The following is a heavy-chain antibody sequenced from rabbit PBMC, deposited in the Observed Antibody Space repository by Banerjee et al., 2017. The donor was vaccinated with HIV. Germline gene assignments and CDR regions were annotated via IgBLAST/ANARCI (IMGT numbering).Heavy chain of an antibody. Sequence: QEQLVESGGGLVQPGGSLTLFCKASGFSLSSYYMCWVRQAPGKGLEWIGCIYAGNNGSPYYASWAKGRFTISKTSSTTVTLQMTSLTAADTATYFCARDLTGVTGWNFNLWGPGTLVTVS. CDR1: GFSLSSYY. D-gene: IGHD7-1*01. CDR3: ARDLTGVTGWNFNL. CDR2: IYAGNNGSP. V-gene: IGHV1S45*01. J-gene: IGHJ4*01.